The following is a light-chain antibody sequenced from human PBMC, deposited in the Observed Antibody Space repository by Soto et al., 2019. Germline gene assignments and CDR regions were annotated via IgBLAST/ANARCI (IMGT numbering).Light chain of an antibody. V-gene: IGKV3-20*01. J-gene: IGKJ2*01. CDR3: QQYGSSPQNT. CDR2: GAS. CDR1: QSVSSSY. Sequence: EIVLTQSPGTLSLSPGERATLSCRASQSVSSSYLAWYQQKPGQAPRLLIYGASSRATGIPDRFSGIGSGTDFTLTISRLEPEDFAVYYCQQYGSSPQNTFGQGTKLEIK.